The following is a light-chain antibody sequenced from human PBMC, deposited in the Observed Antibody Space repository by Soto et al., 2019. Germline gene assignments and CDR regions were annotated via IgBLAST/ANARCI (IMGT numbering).Light chain of an antibody. CDR2: DVS. CDR3: QQYDSYSWT. J-gene: IGKJ1*01. Sequence: DIQMTQSPSTLSASVGERVTITCRACQSVSNWLAWYQQKPGKAPNLLIYDVSSLESGVPSRFSGSGSGTEFILTISSLQPDDFATYYCQQYDSYSWTFGQGTKVDIK. CDR1: QSVSNW. V-gene: IGKV1-5*01.